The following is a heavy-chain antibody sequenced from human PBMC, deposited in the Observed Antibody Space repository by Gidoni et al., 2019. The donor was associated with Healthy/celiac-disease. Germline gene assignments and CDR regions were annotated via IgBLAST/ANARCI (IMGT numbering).Heavy chain of an antibody. Sequence: QLQLQDESTGLVKPADTLTLPFPVTGGHLSSSSYSWGWIRPPPGKGLEWLGRIYYSGSTYHNPAFKCRVTISVDTSKNPFSLKLGSVTAAYTAVYYCASLRSSCGYPNWGQGTLVTVFS. CDR3: ASLRSSCGYPN. V-gene: IGHV4-39*01. CDR1: GGHLSSSSYS. D-gene: IGHD3-22*01. J-gene: IGHJ4*02. CDR2: IYYSGST.